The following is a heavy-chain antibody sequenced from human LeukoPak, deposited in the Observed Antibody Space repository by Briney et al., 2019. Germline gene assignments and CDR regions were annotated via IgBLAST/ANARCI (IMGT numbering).Heavy chain of an antibody. CDR1: GYTFTSYG. V-gene: IGHV1-18*01. J-gene: IGHJ3*02. CDR3: ARGGPAPHRITLIVVASSTDAFDI. Sequence: ASVKVTCKASGYTFTSYGISWVRQAPGQGLEWMGWISAYNGDTNYAHKLQGRVTMTTDTSTSTAYMELRSLRSDDTAVYYCARGGPAPHRITLIVVASSTDAFDIWGQGTMVTVSS. D-gene: IGHD3-22*01. CDR2: ISAYNGDT.